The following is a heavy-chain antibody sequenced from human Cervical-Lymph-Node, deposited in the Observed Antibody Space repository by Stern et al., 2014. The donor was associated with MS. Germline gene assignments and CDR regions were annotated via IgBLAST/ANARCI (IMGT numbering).Heavy chain of an antibody. D-gene: IGHD2-15*01. Sequence: QMQLVQSGAEVKKPGASVKVSCKASGYTFTSHAMHWVRQTPGQRLEWMGWINTGNGITKYSEKFQGRVTISRDTSASTAYMELSSLRSEDTAVYYCARLSGVAYWGQGTLLTVSS. J-gene: IGHJ4*02. CDR2: INTGNGIT. V-gene: IGHV1-3*04. CDR1: GYTFTSHA. CDR3: ARLSGVAY.